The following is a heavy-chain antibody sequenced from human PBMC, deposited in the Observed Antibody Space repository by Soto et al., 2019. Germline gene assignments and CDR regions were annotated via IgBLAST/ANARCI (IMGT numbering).Heavy chain of an antibody. Sequence: QVQLQESGPGLVKPSETLSLTCTVSGGSISSYYWSWIRQPPGKGLEWIGYIYYSGSTNYNPSLKTRVTLSVDTSQTPFSLQPSSLPAADTAVHYCPSLRGWSGDYWGQGTLVTVSS. CDR1: GGSISSYY. CDR3: PSLRGWSGDY. J-gene: IGHJ4*02. D-gene: IGHD3-10*01. CDR2: IYYSGST. V-gene: IGHV4-59*08.